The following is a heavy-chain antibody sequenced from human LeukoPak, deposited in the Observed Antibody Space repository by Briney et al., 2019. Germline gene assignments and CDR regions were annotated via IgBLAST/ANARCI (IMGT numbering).Heavy chain of an antibody. CDR3: ARVPPSSGWYGYYFDY. Sequence: SETLSLTCTVSGGSISSSSYYWGWIRQPPGKGLEWIGSIYYSGSTNYNPSLKSRVTISVDTTTNQFSLKLSSVTAADTAVYYCARVPPSSGWYGYYFDYWGQGTLVTVSS. J-gene: IGHJ4*02. D-gene: IGHD6-19*01. CDR1: GGSISSSSYY. V-gene: IGHV4-39*07. CDR2: IYYSGST.